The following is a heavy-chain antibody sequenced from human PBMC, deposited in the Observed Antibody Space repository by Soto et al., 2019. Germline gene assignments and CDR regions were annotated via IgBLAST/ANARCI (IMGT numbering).Heavy chain of an antibody. CDR3: AMIQPYDYVDY. D-gene: IGHD3-16*01. V-gene: IGHV1-69*08. J-gene: IGHJ4*02. CDR2: IIPILGTT. CDR1: GGTFSSYI. Sequence: QVQLVQSGAEVKKPGSSVKVSCKASGGTFSSYIISWVRQAPGQGLEWMGRIIPILGTTNYALKLQGRVTVTADKSTSTAYMELSSLRSEDTAVYYCAMIQPYDYVDYWCQGTLVTLSS.